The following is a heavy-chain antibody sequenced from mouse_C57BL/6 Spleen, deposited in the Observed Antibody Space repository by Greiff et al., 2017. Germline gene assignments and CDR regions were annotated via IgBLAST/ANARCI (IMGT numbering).Heavy chain of an antibody. CDR1: GYTFTSYW. CDR3: ARRAYYSNYCFDY. J-gene: IGHJ2*01. D-gene: IGHD2-5*01. Sequence: QVQLQQPGAELVMPGASVKLSCKASGYTFTSYWMHWVKQRPGQGLEWIGEIDPSDSYTNYNQKFKGKSTLTVDKSSSTAYMQLSSLTSEDSAVYYCARRAYYSNYCFDYWGQGTTLTVSS. V-gene: IGHV1-69*01. CDR2: IDPSDSYT.